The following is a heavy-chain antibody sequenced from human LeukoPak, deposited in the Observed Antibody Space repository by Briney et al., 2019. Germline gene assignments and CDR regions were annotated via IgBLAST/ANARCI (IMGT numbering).Heavy chain of an antibody. Sequence: SETLSLTCAVYGGSFSGYYWSWIRQPPGKGLEWIGEINHSGSTNYNPSLKSRVTISVDTSKNQFSLKLSSVTAADTAVYYCARIRHYYDSSGRSDDAFDIWGQGTMVTVSS. D-gene: IGHD3-22*01. CDR3: ARIRHYYDSSGRSDDAFDI. CDR1: GGSFSGYY. V-gene: IGHV4-34*01. CDR2: INHSGST. J-gene: IGHJ3*02.